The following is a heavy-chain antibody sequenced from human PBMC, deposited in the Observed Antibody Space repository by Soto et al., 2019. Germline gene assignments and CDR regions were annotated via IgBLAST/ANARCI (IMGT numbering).Heavy chain of an antibody. CDR2: IVVASGYS. D-gene: IGHD6-19*01. J-gene: IGHJ4*02. CDR3: AADVIGVAGDFDH. Sequence: LVQSGPDVKKPGTSVKVSCKTSGFTFGSSAVQWVRQGRGQRLEWIGWIVVASGYSNVAQKFQARVSLTRDLSTNTAFVELSRLTSADSAMYYCAADVIGVAGDFDHWGQGTLVSVSS. V-gene: IGHV1-58*01. CDR1: GFTFGSSA.